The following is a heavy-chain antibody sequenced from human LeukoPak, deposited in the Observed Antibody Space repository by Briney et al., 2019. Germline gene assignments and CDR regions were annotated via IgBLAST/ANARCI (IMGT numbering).Heavy chain of an antibody. D-gene: IGHD6-13*01. CDR2: INQSGST. V-gene: IGHV4-34*01. J-gene: IGHJ4*02. Sequence: SETLSLTCAVYGGSVSGYYWSWIRQPPGNGREWIGEINQSGSTNYNPSLKSRVTISVATSMIQFSLKLSSVTAADTAVYYCARASSIIAAAGQHFDYWGQGTLVTVSS. CDR1: GGSVSGYY. CDR3: ARASSIIAAAGQHFDY.